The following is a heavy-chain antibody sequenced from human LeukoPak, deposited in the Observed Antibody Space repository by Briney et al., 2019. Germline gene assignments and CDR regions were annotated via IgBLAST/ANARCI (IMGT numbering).Heavy chain of an antibody. D-gene: IGHD5-18*01. V-gene: IGHV3-23*01. CDR2: ISGSGGST. Sequence: GGSLRLSCAASGFTFSSYAMSWVRQAPGKGLEWVSAISGSGGSTYYADSVKGRFTISRDNSKNTLYLQMNSLRAEDTALYYCAKDIAGYSYDYYYYGMDVWGQGTTVTVSS. CDR3: AKDIAGYSYDYYYYGMDV. J-gene: IGHJ6*02. CDR1: GFTFSSYA.